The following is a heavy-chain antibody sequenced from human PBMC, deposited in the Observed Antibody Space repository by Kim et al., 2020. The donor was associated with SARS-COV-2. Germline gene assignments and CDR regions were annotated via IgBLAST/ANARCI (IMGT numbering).Heavy chain of an antibody. CDR3: AAVPCGGDCYSYDY. Sequence: NPSLKGRVTISVDTSKNQFSLKLSSVTAADTAVYYCAAVPCGGDCYSYDYWGQGTLVTVSS. D-gene: IGHD2-21*02. J-gene: IGHJ4*02. V-gene: IGHV4-4*09.